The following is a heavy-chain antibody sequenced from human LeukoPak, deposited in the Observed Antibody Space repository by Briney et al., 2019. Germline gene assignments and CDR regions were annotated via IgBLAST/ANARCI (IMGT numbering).Heavy chain of an antibody. CDR1: GYTFTSYG. D-gene: IGHD6-19*01. J-gene: IGHJ4*02. CDR3: AREERPIAVAANYFDY. Sequence: ASGKVSCKASGYTFTSYGISWVRQAPGQGLEWMGWISAYNGNTNYAQKFQGRVTMTTDTSTSTAYMELRSLRSDDTAVYYCAREERPIAVAANYFDYWGQGTLVTVSS. CDR2: ISAYNGNT. V-gene: IGHV1-18*01.